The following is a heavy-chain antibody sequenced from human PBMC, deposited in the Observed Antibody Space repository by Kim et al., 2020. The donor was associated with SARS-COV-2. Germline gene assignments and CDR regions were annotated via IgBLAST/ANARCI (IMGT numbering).Heavy chain of an antibody. CDR2: FDPEDGET. CDR3: ATAPVVVGATLSDYYYYGMEV. J-gene: IGHJ6*02. D-gene: IGHD1-26*01. Sequence: ASVKVSCKVSGYTLTELSMHWVRQAPGKGLEWMGGFDPEDGETIYAQKFQGRVTMTEDTSTDTANMELSSLRSEDTAVYYCATAPVVVGATLSDYYYYGMEVWGQGTTVTVSS. CDR1: GYTLTELS. V-gene: IGHV1-24*01.